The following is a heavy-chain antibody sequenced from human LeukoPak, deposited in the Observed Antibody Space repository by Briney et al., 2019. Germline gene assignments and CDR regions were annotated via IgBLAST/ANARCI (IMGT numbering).Heavy chain of an antibody. D-gene: IGHD3-10*01. Sequence: SETLSLTCTVSGGSISSYYWSWIRQPPGKGLEWIGYIYYSGSTNYNPSLKSRVTISVDTSKNQFSLKLSSVTAADTAVYYCAGGVWFGESPIDYWGQGTLVTVSS. CDR3: AGGVWFGESPIDY. CDR1: GGSISSYY. V-gene: IGHV4-59*01. J-gene: IGHJ4*02. CDR2: IYYSGST.